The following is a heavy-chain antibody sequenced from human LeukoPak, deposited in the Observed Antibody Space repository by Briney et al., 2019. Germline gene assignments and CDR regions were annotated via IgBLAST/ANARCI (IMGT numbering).Heavy chain of an antibody. Sequence: PGGSLRLSCAASWFTVSSNYMSWVRQAPGKGLEWVSVIYSGGSTYYADSVKGRFTIYRDNSKNTLYLQMNSLRAEDTAVYYCAGGEYCTSTSCYLLDSGNWFDPWGQGTLVTVSS. CDR2: IYSGGST. J-gene: IGHJ5*02. D-gene: IGHD2-2*01. CDR3: AGGEYCTSTSCYLLDSGNWFDP. CDR1: WFTVSSNY. V-gene: IGHV3-53*01.